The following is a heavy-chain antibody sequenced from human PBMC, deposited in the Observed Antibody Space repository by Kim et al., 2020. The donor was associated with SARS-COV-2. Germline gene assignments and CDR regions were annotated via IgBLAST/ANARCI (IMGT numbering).Heavy chain of an antibody. Sequence: GGSLRLSCAASGFTFSSYAMHWVRQAPGKGLEWVAVIWYDGSNKYYADSVKGRFTISRDNSKNTLYLQMNSLRAEDTAVYYCAKAYDSSGYYSAFDYWGQGTLVTVSS. J-gene: IGHJ4*02. V-gene: IGHV3-33*06. CDR1: GFTFSSYA. CDR3: AKAYDSSGYYSAFDY. D-gene: IGHD3-22*01. CDR2: IWYDGSNK.